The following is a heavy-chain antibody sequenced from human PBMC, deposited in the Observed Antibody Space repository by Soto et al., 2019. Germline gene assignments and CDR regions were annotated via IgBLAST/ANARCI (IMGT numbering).Heavy chain of an antibody. J-gene: IGHJ4*02. CDR3: ARHAYGYNNYFFDF. Sequence: SETLSLTCTVSGGSISSGGYYWSWIRQHPGKGLEWIGYIYYSGSTYYNPSLKSRVTISVDTSKNQFSLKLSSVTASDTAMYYCARHAYGYNNYFFDFWGQGTLVTVSS. CDR2: IYYSGST. D-gene: IGHD4-4*01. V-gene: IGHV4-31*03. CDR1: GGSISSGGYY.